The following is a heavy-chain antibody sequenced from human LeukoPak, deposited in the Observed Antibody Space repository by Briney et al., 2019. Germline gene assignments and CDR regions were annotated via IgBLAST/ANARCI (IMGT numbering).Heavy chain of an antibody. CDR2: IKQVGSEK. Sequence: GGSLRLSCATSGFTFSSYWMSWVRQAPGKGLEWVANIKQVGSEKYYVDSVKGRFTISRDNAKNSLYLQMNSLRAEDTAVYYCARDQGIVVVPAAKGPGYFDYWGQGTLVTVSS. J-gene: IGHJ4*02. CDR1: GFTFSSYW. D-gene: IGHD2-2*01. CDR3: ARDQGIVVVPAAKGPGYFDY. V-gene: IGHV3-7*01.